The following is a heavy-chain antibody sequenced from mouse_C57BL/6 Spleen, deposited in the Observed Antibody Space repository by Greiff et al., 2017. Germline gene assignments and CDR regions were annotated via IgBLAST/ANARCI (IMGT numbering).Heavy chain of an antibody. CDR2: IDPETGGT. Sequence: VQLQQSGAELVRPGASVTLSCKASGYTFTDYEMHWVKQTPVHGLEWIGAIDPETGGTAYNQKFKGKAILTADKSSSTAYMELRSLTSEDSAVYYCTGVTTGAFAYWGQGTLVTVSA. D-gene: IGHD2-2*01. CDR1: GYTFTDYE. J-gene: IGHJ3*01. CDR3: TGVTTGAFAY. V-gene: IGHV1-15*01.